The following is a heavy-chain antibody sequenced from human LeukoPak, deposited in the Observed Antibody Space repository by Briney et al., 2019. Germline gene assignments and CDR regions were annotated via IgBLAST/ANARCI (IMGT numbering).Heavy chain of an antibody. Sequence: SETLSLTCAVSGYSISSGYYWGWIRQPPGKGLEWIGSIYHSGSTYYNPSLKSRVTISVDTSKNQFSLKLGSVTAADTAVYYCARDDILGYCSGGSCSTFDYWGQGTLVTVSS. J-gene: IGHJ4*02. V-gene: IGHV4-38-2*02. CDR2: IYHSGST. D-gene: IGHD2-15*01. CDR3: ARDDILGYCSGGSCSTFDY. CDR1: GYSISSGYY.